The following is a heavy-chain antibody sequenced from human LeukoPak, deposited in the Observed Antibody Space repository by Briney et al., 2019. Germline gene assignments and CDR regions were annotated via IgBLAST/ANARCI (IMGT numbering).Heavy chain of an antibody. Sequence: ASVKVSCKASGYTFTSYGISWVRQAPGQGLEWMGWISAYNGDTNYAQKLQGRVTMTTDTSTSTAYMELRSLRSDDTAVYYCARGGPAPHRITLIVVASSTDAFDIWGRGTMVTVSS. CDR2: ISAYNGDT. D-gene: IGHD3-22*01. CDR1: GYTFTSYG. V-gene: IGHV1-18*01. J-gene: IGHJ3*02. CDR3: ARGGPAPHRITLIVVASSTDAFDI.